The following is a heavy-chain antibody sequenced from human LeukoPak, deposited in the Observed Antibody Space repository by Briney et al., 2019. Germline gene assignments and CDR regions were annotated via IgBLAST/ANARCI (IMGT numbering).Heavy chain of an antibody. D-gene: IGHD6-19*01. Sequence: SETLSLTCTVSGYSISSGYYWGWIRQPPGKGLEWIGSIYHSGSTYYNPSLKSRVTISVDTSKNQFSLKLSSVTAADTAVYYCAREIAVAGTNYWGQGTLVTVSS. J-gene: IGHJ4*02. CDR3: AREIAVAGTNY. CDR1: GYSISSGYY. CDR2: IYHSGST. V-gene: IGHV4-38-2*02.